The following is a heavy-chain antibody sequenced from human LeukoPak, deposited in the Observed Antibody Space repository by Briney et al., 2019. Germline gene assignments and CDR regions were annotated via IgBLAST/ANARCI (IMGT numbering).Heavy chain of an antibody. Sequence: SETLSLTCAVSGFSISSGYYWDWIRQPPGKGLEWIGYIYYSGSTNYNPSLKSRVTISVDTSKNQFSLKLSSVTAADTAVYYCAREGAVTTSVDAFDIWGQGTMVTVSS. D-gene: IGHD4-17*01. V-gene: IGHV4-61*01. J-gene: IGHJ3*02. CDR3: AREGAVTTSVDAFDI. CDR1: GFSISSGYY. CDR2: IYYSGST.